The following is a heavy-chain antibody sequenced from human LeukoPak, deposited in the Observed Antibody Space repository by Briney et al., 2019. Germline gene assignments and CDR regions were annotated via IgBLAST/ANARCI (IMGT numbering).Heavy chain of an antibody. Sequence: ATVKVSCKASGYTFTSYDINWGRQATGQGLEWMGWMNPNSGNTGYAQKFQGRVTMTRDTSIRTAYMELGSLRSEDTAVYYCATGEQLIAVGYWGQGTLVTVSS. D-gene: IGHD6-13*01. CDR3: ATGEQLIAVGY. V-gene: IGHV1-8*01. CDR2: MNPNSGNT. CDR1: GYTFTSYD. J-gene: IGHJ4*02.